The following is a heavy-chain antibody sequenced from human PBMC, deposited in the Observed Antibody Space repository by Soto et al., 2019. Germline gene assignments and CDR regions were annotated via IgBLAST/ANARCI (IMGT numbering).Heavy chain of an antibody. CDR2: IYSSGST. CDR3: ARGGYSYGLPDP. CDR1: VGSLSSYY. J-gene: IGHJ5*02. D-gene: IGHD5-18*01. V-gene: IGHV4-59*01. Sequence: SETLSLTCPVPVGSLSSYYWSWIRQPPGKGLEWIGYIYSSGSTNYNPSLKSRVTISVDTSKNQFSLKLSSVTAADTAVYYCARGGYSYGLPDPWGQGTLVTVSS.